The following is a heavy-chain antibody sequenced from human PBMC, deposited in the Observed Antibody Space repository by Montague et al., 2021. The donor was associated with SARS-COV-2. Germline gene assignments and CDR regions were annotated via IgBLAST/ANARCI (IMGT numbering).Heavy chain of an antibody. V-gene: IGHV4-59*01. CDR3: ARIWYSSCYKGIYYFDY. CDR1: GGSISSYY. D-gene: IGHD3-22*01. CDR2: IYYSGST. Sequence: SETLSLTCTVSGGSISSYYWSWIRQPPGKGLEWIGYIYYSGSTNYNPSLKSRVTISVDTSKNQFSLKLSSVTAADTAVYYCARIWYSSCYKGIYYFDYWGQGTLVTVSS. J-gene: IGHJ4*02.